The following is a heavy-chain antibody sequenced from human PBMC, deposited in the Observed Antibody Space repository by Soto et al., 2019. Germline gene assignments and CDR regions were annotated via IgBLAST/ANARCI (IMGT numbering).Heavy chain of an antibody. CDR2: INAGNGNT. J-gene: IGHJ5*02. CDR1: GYTFTSYA. D-gene: IGHD3-10*01. CDR3: ARAPKGSGSYPNWFDP. V-gene: IGHV1-3*01. Sequence: ASVKVSCKASGYTFTSYAMHWVRQAPGQRLEWMGWINAGNGNTKYSQKFQGRVTITRDTSASTAYMELSSLRSEDTAVYYCARAPKGSGSYPNWFDPWGQGTLVTVSS.